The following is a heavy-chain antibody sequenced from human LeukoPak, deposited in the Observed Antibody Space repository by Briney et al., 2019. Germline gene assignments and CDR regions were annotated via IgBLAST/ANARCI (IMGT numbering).Heavy chain of an antibody. V-gene: IGHV4-59*01. CDR2: SDHSGST. CDR1: GVSITDYY. CDR3: VRNRAFDI. J-gene: IGHJ3*02. Sequence: KPSETLSLTCTVSGVSITDYYWNWIRQPPGKGLEWIGYSDHSGSTNYNPSLKSRVTISVDTSKNQISLKLSSVTAADTAVYHCVRNRAFDIWGQGTMVTVSS.